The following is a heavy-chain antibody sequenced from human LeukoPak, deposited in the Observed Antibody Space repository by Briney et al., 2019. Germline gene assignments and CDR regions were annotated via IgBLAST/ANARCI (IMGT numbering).Heavy chain of an antibody. CDR1: EFTFSSYG. J-gene: IGHJ4*02. D-gene: IGHD3-22*01. CDR3: ARDTYYYDSSGYYYMEFIDY. Sequence: PGGSLRLSCAASEFTFSSYGMHWVRQAPGKGLEWVAVIWYDGSNKYYADSVKGRFTISRDNSKNTLYLQMNSLRAEDTAVYYCARDTYYYDSSGYYYMEFIDYWGQGTLVTVSS. V-gene: IGHV3-33*01. CDR2: IWYDGSNK.